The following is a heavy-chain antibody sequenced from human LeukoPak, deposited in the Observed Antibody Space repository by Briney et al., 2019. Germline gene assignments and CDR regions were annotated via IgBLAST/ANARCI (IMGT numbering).Heavy chain of an antibody. Sequence: GGSLRLSCAASGFTFSSYSMNWVRQAPGKGLEWVSYISSSSSTIYYADSVKGRFTISRDNAKNSLYLQMNSLRAEDTAVYYYARATVVKAPDYWGQGTLVIVSS. CDR1: GFTFSSYS. V-gene: IGHV3-48*01. J-gene: IGHJ4*02. D-gene: IGHD4-23*01. CDR2: ISSSSSTI. CDR3: ARATVVKAPDY.